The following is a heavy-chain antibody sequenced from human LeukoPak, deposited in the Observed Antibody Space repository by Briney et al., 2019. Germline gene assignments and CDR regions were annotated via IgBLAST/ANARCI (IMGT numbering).Heavy chain of an antibody. J-gene: IGHJ3*02. D-gene: IGHD2-21*01. CDR2: IKADGSVK. Sequence: GGSLRLSCAASEFTFSTFWMSWVRQAPGKGLEWVANIKADGSVKHYVDSVEGRFSISRDNARRSLYLQMNSLRAEDTAVYYCVRDSDYQRNSGGRYAHYDALDIWGHGTMVTV. CDR1: EFTFSTFW. CDR3: VRDSDYQRNSGGRYAHYDALDI. V-gene: IGHV3-7*01.